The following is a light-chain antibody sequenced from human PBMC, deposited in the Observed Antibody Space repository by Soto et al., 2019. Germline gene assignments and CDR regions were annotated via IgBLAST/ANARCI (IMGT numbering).Light chain of an antibody. Sequence: ESVLTESPGTLSLSPGERATLSCRASQRVSNNSLAWYQSKPGQSPRLLIYGASNRGTGIPDRFSGSGSGTDFTLTIIRLEPEDFAVYYCQQYCSSGTFGQGTKVDIK. CDR1: QRVSNNS. J-gene: IGKJ1*01. CDR2: GAS. V-gene: IGKV3-20*01. CDR3: QQYCSSGT.